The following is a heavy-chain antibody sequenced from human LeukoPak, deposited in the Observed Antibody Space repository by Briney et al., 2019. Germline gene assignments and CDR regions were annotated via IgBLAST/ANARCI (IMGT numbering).Heavy chain of an antibody. D-gene: IGHD3-16*02. CDR2: LYTKVSA. CDR3: VREAGDIVTVPGVEDYFYNYMDI. V-gene: IGHV4-4*07. CDR1: GASISNYY. J-gene: IGHJ6*03. Sequence: PSETLSPSCGVSGASISNYYWSWIRQPAGKGLEWIGRLYTKVSANFHTSLKSRVTLSADTSSNQFSLRLRSVTAADTAVYYCVREAGDIVTVPGVEDYFYNYMDIWGKGPWVTVSS.